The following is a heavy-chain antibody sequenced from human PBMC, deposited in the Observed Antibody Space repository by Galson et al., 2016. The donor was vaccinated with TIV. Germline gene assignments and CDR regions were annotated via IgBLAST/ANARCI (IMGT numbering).Heavy chain of an antibody. CDR1: GFTFSKYY. CDR2: MSNSGNTK. CDR3: ARSYLRVGDPFGI. J-gene: IGHJ3*02. Sequence: SLRLSCAAPGFTFSKYYMNWIRQAPGKGLEWITYMSNSGNTKFYADPVKDLFTISRDNSNNSLYLQMNRLRPEDTAVYYCARSYLRVGDPFGIWGQGTVVTVSS. D-gene: IGHD2-21*01. V-gene: IGHV3-11*01.